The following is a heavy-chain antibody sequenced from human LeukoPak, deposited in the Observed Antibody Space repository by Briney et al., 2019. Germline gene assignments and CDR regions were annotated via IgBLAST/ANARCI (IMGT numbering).Heavy chain of an antibody. CDR1: GGSISSGSYY. CDR3: ARASGYCSSTSCYPFDY. V-gene: IGHV4-61*02. D-gene: IGHD2-2*01. Sequence: SQTLSLTCTVSGGSISSGSYYWSWIRQPAGKGLEWIGRIYTSGSTNYNPSLKSRVTISVDTSKNQFSLKLSSVTAADTAVYYCARASGYCSSTSCYPFDYWGQGPLSPSPQ. CDR2: IYTSGST. J-gene: IGHJ4*02.